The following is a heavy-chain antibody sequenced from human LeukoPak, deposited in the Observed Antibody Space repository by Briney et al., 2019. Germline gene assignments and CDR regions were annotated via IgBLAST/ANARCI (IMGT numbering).Heavy chain of an antibody. CDR2: ISGSGSNT. CDR3: AKAAVPGTKYYFDY. Sequence: GGSLRLSRAASGFTFNNYAVNWVRQAPGKGLEWVSAISGSGSNTYYADSVKGRFTISRDNSKNTLYLQMNTLRAEDTAVYYCAKAAVPGTKYYFDYWGQGTLVTVSS. V-gene: IGHV3-23*01. CDR1: GFTFNNYA. D-gene: IGHD2-8*01. J-gene: IGHJ4*02.